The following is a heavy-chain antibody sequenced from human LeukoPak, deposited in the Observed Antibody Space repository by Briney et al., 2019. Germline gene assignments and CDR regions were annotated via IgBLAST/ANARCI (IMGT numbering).Heavy chain of an antibody. CDR2: INHSGST. Sequence: SETLSLTCAVYGGSFSGYYWSWIRQPPGKGPEWIGEINHSGSTNYNPSLKSRVTISVDTSKNQFSLKLSSVTAADTAVYYCARGRGTMVRGVAYYYYYMDVWGKGTTVTVSS. CDR1: GGSFSGYY. V-gene: IGHV4-34*01. J-gene: IGHJ6*03. CDR3: ARGRGTMVRGVAYYYYYMDV. D-gene: IGHD3-10*01.